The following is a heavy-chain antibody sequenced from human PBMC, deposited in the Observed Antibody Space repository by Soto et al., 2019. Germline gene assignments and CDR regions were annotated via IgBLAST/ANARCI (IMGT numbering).Heavy chain of an antibody. D-gene: IGHD2-15*01. V-gene: IGHV4-59*01. J-gene: IGHJ5*02. Sequence: QVQLQESGPGLVKPSETLSLTCTVSGGSISSYYWSWIRQPPGKGLEWIGYIYYSGSTNYNPSLKSRVTISVATSKNQFSLRLSSVTAADTAVYYCARGWCSGGTCYNWFDPWGQGTLVTVSS. CDR2: IYYSGST. CDR3: ARGWCSGGTCYNWFDP. CDR1: GGSISSYY.